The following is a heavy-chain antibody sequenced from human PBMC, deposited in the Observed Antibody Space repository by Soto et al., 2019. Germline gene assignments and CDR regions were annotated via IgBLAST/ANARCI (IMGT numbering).Heavy chain of an antibody. CDR3: ARDGRVTTVRYYGMDV. Sequence: ASVKVSCKASGYIFTSYGISWVRQAPGQGLEWMGWISAYNGNTNYAQKLQGRVTMTTDTSTSTAYMELRSLRSDDTAVYYCARDGRVTTVRYYGMDVWGQGTTVTVSS. V-gene: IGHV1-18*04. J-gene: IGHJ6*02. CDR2: ISAYNGNT. CDR1: GYIFTSYG. D-gene: IGHD4-4*01.